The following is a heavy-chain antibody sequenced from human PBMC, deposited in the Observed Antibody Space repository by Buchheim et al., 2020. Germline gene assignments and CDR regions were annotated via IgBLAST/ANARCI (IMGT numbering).Heavy chain of an antibody. CDR1: GFSINSAW. D-gene: IGHD2-2*01. CDR2: IKSKTDGGAT. J-gene: IGHJ4*02. V-gene: IGHV3-15*07. CDR3: VKGYLHLNYFDY. Sequence: EVQLVESGGDFVKPGGSLRLSCAASGFSINSAWMSWVRQAPGKGLEWVGRIKSKTDGGATDYVAPVKGRFTISRDDSKNILYLQMNSLTTEDTAVYYCVKGYLHLNYFDYWGQGTL.